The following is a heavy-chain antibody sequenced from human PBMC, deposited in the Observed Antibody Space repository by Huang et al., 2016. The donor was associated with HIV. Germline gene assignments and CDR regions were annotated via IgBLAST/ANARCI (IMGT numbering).Heavy chain of an antibody. CDR3: AHRAWPERAFDI. CDR1: GFSLTTNGVG. D-gene: IGHD5-12*01. J-gene: IGHJ3*02. Sequence: QITLKESGPPLVKPTQTLTLTCTFSGFSLTTNGVGVGWIRQPPGKSLELLGLLYWDDAKRYSPSLKSRLTITKDTSRNQVLLTMTNMDPVDTATDYCAHRAWPERAFDIWGQGTLVTVSS. CDR2: LYWDDAK. V-gene: IGHV2-5*02.